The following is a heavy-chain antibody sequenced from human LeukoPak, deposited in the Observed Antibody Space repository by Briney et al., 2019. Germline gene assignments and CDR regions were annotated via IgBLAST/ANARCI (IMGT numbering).Heavy chain of an antibody. J-gene: IGHJ4*02. CDR1: GFTFSSYG. D-gene: IGHD4-23*01. CDR3: ARDYGGSSPFDY. CDR2: ISGSDI. V-gene: IGHV3-21*01. Sequence: GGSLRLSCAASGFTFSSYGMTWVRQAPGKGLEWVSAISGSDIYYADSVKGRFTISRDNAKNSLYLHMNSLRAEDTAVYYCARDYGGSSPFDYWGQGTLVTVSS.